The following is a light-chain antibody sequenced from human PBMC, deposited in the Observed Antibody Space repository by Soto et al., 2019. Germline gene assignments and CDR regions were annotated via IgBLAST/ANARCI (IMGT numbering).Light chain of an antibody. Sequence: DIQMTQSPSTLSASVGDRVTITCRASQSISSGFAWYQQKPGKAPKLLIYKASSLESGVPSRFSGSGSGTEFTLTISSLQPDDFATYYCQQYNSDSSFGQGTKLEIK. CDR2: KAS. J-gene: IGKJ2*01. CDR1: QSISSG. V-gene: IGKV1-5*03. CDR3: QQYNSDSS.